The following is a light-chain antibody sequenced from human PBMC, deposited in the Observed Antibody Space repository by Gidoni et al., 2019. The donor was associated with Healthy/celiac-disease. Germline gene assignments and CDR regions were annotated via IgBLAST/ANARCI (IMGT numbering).Light chain of an antibody. CDR1: QSVLYSSNNKNY. J-gene: IGKJ4*01. CDR2: WAS. Sequence: DIGRRQSPDSLAVSLGERATINCKSSQSVLYSSNNKNYLAWYQQKPGQPPKLLIYWASTRESGVPDRFSGSGSGTDFTLTISSLQAEDVAVYYCQQYSSPPLTFGGGTKVEIK. CDR3: QQYSSPPLT. V-gene: IGKV4-1*01.